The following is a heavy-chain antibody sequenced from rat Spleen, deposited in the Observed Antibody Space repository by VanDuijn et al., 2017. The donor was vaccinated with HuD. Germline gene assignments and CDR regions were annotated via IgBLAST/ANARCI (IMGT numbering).Heavy chain of an antibody. CDR3: AKVEVAWFAY. Sequence: EVQLVESGGGLVQPGRSLKLSCAASGFTFNNYYMTWVRQAPAKGLEWVASITKIGSSTYYPDSVKGRFTISRDNAESTLYLQMDSLRSEDTATYYCAKVEVAWFAYWGQGTLVTVSS. D-gene: IGHD3-7*01. J-gene: IGHJ3*01. CDR1: GFTFNNYY. V-gene: IGHV5-25*01. CDR2: ITKIGSST.